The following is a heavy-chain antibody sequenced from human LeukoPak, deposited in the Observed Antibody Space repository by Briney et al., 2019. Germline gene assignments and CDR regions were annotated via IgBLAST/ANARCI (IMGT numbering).Heavy chain of an antibody. CDR2: ISSSGNYL. D-gene: IGHD2/OR15-2a*01. CDR1: GFTFSFFS. J-gene: IGHJ5*02. Sequence: GGSLRISCAASGFTFSFFSMPWVRQSPGKGLEWVACISSSGNYLYYADSVKGRFIISRDDDKNSLHLQMNILRAEDTAVYYCVRDHQPEVPTSDNSPSAWGQGTLVTVSS. V-gene: IGHV3-21*01. CDR3: VRDHQPEVPTSDNSPSA.